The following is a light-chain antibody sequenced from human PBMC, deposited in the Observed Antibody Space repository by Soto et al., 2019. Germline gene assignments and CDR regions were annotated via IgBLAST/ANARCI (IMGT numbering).Light chain of an antibody. J-gene: IGKJ1*01. Sequence: DIPMTQSPSTLSGSVGDRVTITCRASQTISSWLAWYQQKPGKAPKLLIYKASTLKSGVPSRFSGSGSGTEFTLTISSLQPADFATYYCQHYNSYSEAFGQGTKVELK. CDR1: QTISSW. CDR2: KAS. V-gene: IGKV1-5*03. CDR3: QHYNSYSEA.